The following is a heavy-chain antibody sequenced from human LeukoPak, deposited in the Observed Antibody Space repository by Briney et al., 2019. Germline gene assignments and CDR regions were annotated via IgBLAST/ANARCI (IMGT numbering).Heavy chain of an antibody. CDR3: ARDGGGSYFNPSYYFDY. V-gene: IGHV3-66*01. J-gene: IGHJ4*02. D-gene: IGHD1-26*01. Sequence: GGSLRLSCAASGFTVSSNYMSWVRQAPGKGLEWVSIISSGGYTYYADSVKGRFTISRDNSKNTLYLQMNSVRAEDTAVYYCARDGGGSYFNPSYYFDYWGQGTLVTVSS. CDR1: GFTVSSNY. CDR2: ISSGGYT.